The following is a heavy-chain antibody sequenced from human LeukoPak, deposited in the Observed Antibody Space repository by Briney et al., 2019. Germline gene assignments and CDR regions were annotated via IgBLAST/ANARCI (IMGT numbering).Heavy chain of an antibody. Sequence: SETLSLTCAVSGGSISSGGYSWSWIRQPPGKGLEWIGYIYHSGSTYYNPSLKSRVTISVDRSKNQFSLKLSSVTATDTAVYYCARDPSYYYDSSGYRIWGQGTLVTVSS. CDR2: IYHSGST. V-gene: IGHV4-30-2*01. CDR1: GGSISSGGYS. D-gene: IGHD3-22*01. CDR3: ARDPSYYYDSSGYRI. J-gene: IGHJ4*02.